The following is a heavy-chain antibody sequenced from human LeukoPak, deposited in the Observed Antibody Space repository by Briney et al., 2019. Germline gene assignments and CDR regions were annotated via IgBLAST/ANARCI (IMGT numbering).Heavy chain of an antibody. CDR1: GFTFSNYW. CDR3: ATTDWLDP. J-gene: IGHJ5*02. V-gene: IGHV3-74*01. Sequence: GGSLRLSCAASGFTFSNYWMHWVRQAPGKGLVWVSRIKYDGSITGYADSVKGRFTISRGNAKNTLYLQINSLRAEDTAVYYCATTDWLDPWGQGTLVAVSS. CDR2: IKYDGSIT.